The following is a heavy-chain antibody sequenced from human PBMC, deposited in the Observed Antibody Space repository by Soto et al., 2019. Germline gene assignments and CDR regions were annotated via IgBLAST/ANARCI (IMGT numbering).Heavy chain of an antibody. CDR3: LKGYWKGDV. Sequence: EVQLLESGGGLVQPGGSLRLSCAASGFTFSTYAMNWVRQAPGNGLEWVSAISGSGGSIHYADSVKGRFTISRDNSKNTLYLQMNSLRDEDTDVYHCLKGYWKGDVWGQGTTVTVSS. CDR1: GFTFSTYA. CDR2: ISGSGGSI. J-gene: IGHJ6*02. D-gene: IGHD1-1*01. V-gene: IGHV3-23*01.